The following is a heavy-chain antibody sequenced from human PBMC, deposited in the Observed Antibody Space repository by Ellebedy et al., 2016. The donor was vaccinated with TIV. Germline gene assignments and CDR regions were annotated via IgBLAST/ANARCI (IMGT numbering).Heavy chain of an antibody. J-gene: IGHJ4*02. CDR2: ISFDGTNK. Sequence: GGSLRLXCAVSGFIFYNYGMHWVRQAPGKGLEWVAYISFDGTNKYYADSVKGRFTISRNNSRNTLILQMNSLRPEDTAVYFCARVSGKYYFDYWGQGTLVTVSS. V-gene: IGHV3-30*03. CDR3: ARVSGKYYFDY. CDR1: GFIFYNYG. D-gene: IGHD2-8*01.